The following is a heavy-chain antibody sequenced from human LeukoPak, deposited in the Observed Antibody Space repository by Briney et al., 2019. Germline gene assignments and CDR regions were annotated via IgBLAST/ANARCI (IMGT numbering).Heavy chain of an antibody. D-gene: IGHD4-23*01. CDR2: IKQDGSEK. J-gene: IGHJ6*03. V-gene: IGHV3-7*01. CDR1: GFTFGSYW. CDR3: ARDFRMTTVVRAEPTYYYYYYMDV. Sequence: GGSLRLSCAASGFTFGSYWMAWVRQAPGKGLEWVAKIKQDGSEKHYVDSVKGRFTISRDNAESSLFLQMSSLRAEDTAVYYCARDFRMTTVVRAEPTYYYYYYMDVWGKGTTVTVSS.